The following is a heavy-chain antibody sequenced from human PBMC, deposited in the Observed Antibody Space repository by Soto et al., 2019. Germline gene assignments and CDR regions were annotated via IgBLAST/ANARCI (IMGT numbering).Heavy chain of an antibody. V-gene: IGHV2-5*02. D-gene: IGHD3-9*01. CDR3: AHSIRYLDWLHLYLDY. J-gene: IGHJ4*02. CDR2: IYWDDDK. Sequence: QITLKESGPTLVKPTQTLTLTCTFSGFSLSTSGVGVGWIRQPPGKALEWLALIYWDDDKRYSPSLKSRLTFTKATTNTQVFLTMTNMEPVDTATYYCAHSIRYLDWLHLYLDYWGQGTLVTVSS. CDR1: GFSLSTSGVG.